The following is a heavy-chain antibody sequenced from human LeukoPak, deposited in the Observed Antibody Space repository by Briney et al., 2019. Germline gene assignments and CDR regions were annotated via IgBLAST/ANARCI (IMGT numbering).Heavy chain of an antibody. CDR2: FDPEDGET. J-gene: IGHJ5*02. D-gene: IGHD3-10*01. Sequence: ASVKVSCKVSGYTLTELSMHWVRQVPGKGLEWMGGFDPEDGETIYAQKFQGRVTMNEDTSTDTAYMELSSLRSEDTAVYYCATAPYGWGSHRDYNWFDPWGQGTLVTVSS. V-gene: IGHV1-24*01. CDR1: GYTLTELS. CDR3: ATAPYGWGSHRDYNWFDP.